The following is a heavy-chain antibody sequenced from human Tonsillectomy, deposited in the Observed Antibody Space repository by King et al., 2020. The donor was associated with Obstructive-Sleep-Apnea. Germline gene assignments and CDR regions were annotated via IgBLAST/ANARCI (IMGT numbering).Heavy chain of an antibody. V-gene: IGHV1-18*01. CDR2: ISAYNGNT. Sequence: QLVQSGAEVKKPGASVKVSCKASVYTFTSYVISWVRQAPGQGLEWMGWISAYNGNTKYAQKFQCRVTMTTETSPRTAYMELMSLRSDDTAVYFCVREGQQLDLDYWGQGTLVTVSS. CDR1: VYTFTSYV. D-gene: IGHD6-13*01. CDR3: VREGQQLDLDY. J-gene: IGHJ4*02.